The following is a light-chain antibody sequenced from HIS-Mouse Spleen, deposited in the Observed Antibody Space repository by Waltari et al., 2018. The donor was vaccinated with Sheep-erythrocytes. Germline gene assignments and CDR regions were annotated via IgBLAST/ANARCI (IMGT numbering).Light chain of an antibody. CDR3: CSYAGSSTVV. V-gene: IGLV2-23*01. CDR1: RSDVGSYNL. CDR2: EGS. Sequence: QSALTQPASVSGSPGQSITISCTGTRSDVGSYNLSSWYQQPPGKAPKLMIYEGSKRPSGVSNRFSGSKSGNTASLTISGLQAEDEADYYCCSYAGSSTVVFGGGTKLTVL. J-gene: IGLJ2*01.